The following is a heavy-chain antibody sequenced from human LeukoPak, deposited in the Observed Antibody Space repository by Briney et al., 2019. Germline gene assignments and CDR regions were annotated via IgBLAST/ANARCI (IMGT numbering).Heavy chain of an antibody. Sequence: ASVKVSCKASGDTFTGYYMHWGRQAPGQGLEWMGWINPNSGGTNYAQKFQGRVTMTRDTSISTAYMELSRLRSDDTAVYYCASWSIAVAGTNYWGQGTLVTVSS. CDR1: GDTFTGYY. J-gene: IGHJ4*02. CDR3: ASWSIAVAGTNY. CDR2: INPNSGGT. V-gene: IGHV1-2*02. D-gene: IGHD6-19*01.